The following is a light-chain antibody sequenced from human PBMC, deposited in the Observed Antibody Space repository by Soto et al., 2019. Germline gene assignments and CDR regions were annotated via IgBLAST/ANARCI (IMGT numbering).Light chain of an antibody. V-gene: IGKV1-39*01. J-gene: IGKJ5*01. Sequence: DIQMTQSPSSLSASVGDRITITCRASQSIAGFLSWYQQKPGKAPKLLIYTASSLQSGVPSRFSGSGSGTDFTLTITSLQPEDFATYYCQQSYSLPITFGQGTRLEIK. CDR2: TAS. CDR3: QQSYSLPIT. CDR1: QSIAGF.